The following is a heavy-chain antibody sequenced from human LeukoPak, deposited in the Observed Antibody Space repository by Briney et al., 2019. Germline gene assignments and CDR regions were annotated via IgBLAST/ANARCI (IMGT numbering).Heavy chain of an antibody. CDR3: AKGLGYCSSTSCYFDY. V-gene: IGHV3-23*01. J-gene: IGHJ4*02. CDR1: GFTFSSYA. D-gene: IGHD2-2*01. Sequence: PGGSLRLSCAASGFTFSSYAMSWVRQAPGKGPEWVSAISGSGGSTYYADSVKGRFTISRDNSKNTLYLQMNSLRAEDTALYYCAKGLGYCSSTSCYFDYWGQGTLVTVSS. CDR2: ISGSGGST.